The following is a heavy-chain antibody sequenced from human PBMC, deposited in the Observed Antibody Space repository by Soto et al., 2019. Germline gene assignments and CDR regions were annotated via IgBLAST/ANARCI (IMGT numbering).Heavy chain of an antibody. Sequence: QVQLVQSGAEVKKTGASVKVSCKASGYTFTGYHIHWVRQAPGQGLEWMGWINPNSGGPNYAQKFQGRVTMTRDTSISTAYMELSRLTSDDTAVYYCARDPSEIVGEGFWGQGTLVTVSS. CDR1: GYTFTGYH. CDR3: ARDPSEIVGEGF. V-gene: IGHV1-2*02. D-gene: IGHD3-22*01. CDR2: INPNSGGP. J-gene: IGHJ4*02.